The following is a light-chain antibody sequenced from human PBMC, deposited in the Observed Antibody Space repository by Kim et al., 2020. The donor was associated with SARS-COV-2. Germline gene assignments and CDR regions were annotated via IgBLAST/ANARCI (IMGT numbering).Light chain of an antibody. V-gene: IGKV3-11*02. CDR3: QQRMKWPIT. CDR1: QSVSSY. Sequence: WSPGERATLTCTARQSVSSYVAWYQHKTGQAPRLLIYDASNRATGIPARFSGSGSGRDFTLTISSLEPEDFAVYYCQQRMKWPITFGQGTRLEIK. CDR2: DAS. J-gene: IGKJ5*01.